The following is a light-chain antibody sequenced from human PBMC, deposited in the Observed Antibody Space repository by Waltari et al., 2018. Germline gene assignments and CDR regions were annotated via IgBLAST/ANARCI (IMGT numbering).Light chain of an antibody. CDR1: QSVSRY. CDR2: AAS. Sequence: EVVLTPSPGTLSLSQGERTTLSCRASQSVSRYLDWYQQRPGQAPRLLIYAASTRATGVPDRFSGSGFGTDFSLTISRLEPEDFAVYYCQNHERLPATFGQGTKVEIK. CDR3: QNHERLPAT. V-gene: IGKV3-20*01. J-gene: IGKJ1*01.